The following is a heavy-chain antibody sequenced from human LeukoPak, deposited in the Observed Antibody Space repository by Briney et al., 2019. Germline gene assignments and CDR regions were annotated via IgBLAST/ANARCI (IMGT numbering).Heavy chain of an antibody. CDR3: ALYTYGYSFDY. CDR1: GFIFSHYG. V-gene: IGHV3-33*05. CDR2: IQNDASTE. Sequence: GGSLRLSCAASGFIFSHYGMHWVRQAPGKGLEWVAVIQNDASTENFADSVKGRFTISRDNSKNTVFLQMNSLRVEDTAVYYCALYTYGYSFDYWGQGALVIVSS. D-gene: IGHD3-10*01. J-gene: IGHJ4*02.